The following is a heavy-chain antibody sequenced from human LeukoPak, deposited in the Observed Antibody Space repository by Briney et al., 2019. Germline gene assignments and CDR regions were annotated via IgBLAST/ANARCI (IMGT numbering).Heavy chain of an antibody. Sequence: GGSLRLSCAASGFTFSSYAMSWVRQAPGKGLEWVSAISGSGGSTYYADSVKGRFTISRDNAKSSLYLQMDSLRAEDTAIYYCARQCSIISCLWGQGTLVTVSS. V-gene: IGHV3-23*01. CDR3: ARQCSIISCL. CDR2: ISGSGGST. CDR1: GFTFSSYA. J-gene: IGHJ4*02. D-gene: IGHD2-2*01.